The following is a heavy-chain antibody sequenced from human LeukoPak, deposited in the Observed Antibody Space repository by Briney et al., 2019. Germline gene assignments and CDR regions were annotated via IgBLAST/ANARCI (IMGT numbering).Heavy chain of an antibody. CDR2: IKSKTDGGTT. J-gene: IGHJ4*02. CDR3: TTSYPTYYYDSSGYYFFDY. CDR1: GFTFSNAW. Sequence: PGGSLRLSCAASGFTFSNAWMSWVRQAPGKGLEWVGRIKSKTDGGTTDYAAPVKGRFTISRDDSKNTLYLQMNSLKTEDTAVYYCTTSYPTYYYDSSGYYFFDYWGQGTLVTVSS. D-gene: IGHD3-22*01. V-gene: IGHV3-15*01.